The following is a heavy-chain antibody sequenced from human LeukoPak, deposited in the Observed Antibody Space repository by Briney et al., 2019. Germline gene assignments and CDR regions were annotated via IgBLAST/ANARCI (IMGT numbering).Heavy chain of an antibody. J-gene: IGHJ5*02. V-gene: IGHV4-59*01. D-gene: IGHD2-21*01. CDR3: ARVDSLIEWFDP. CDR1: GGSISSYY. CDR2: IYYSWST. Sequence: PSETLSLTCTVSGGSISSYYWSWIRQPPGKGLEWIGYIYYSWSTNYNPSLKSRVTISVDTSKNQFSLKLSSVTAADTAVYYCARVDSLIEWFDPWGQGTLVTVSS.